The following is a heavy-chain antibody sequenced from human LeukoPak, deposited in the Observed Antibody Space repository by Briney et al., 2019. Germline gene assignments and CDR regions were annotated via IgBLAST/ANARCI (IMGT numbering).Heavy chain of an antibody. D-gene: IGHD3-22*01. V-gene: IGHV1-58*02. CDR3: AADYYDSSGYYQDY. CDR1: GFTFTSSA. Sequence: ASVKVSCKASGFTFTSSAMQWVRQACGQRLEWIGWIVVGNGNTNYAQKFQERVTITRDMSTSTAYMELSSLRSEDTAVYYCAADYYDSSGYYQDYWGQGTLVTVSS. CDR2: IVVGNGNT. J-gene: IGHJ4*02.